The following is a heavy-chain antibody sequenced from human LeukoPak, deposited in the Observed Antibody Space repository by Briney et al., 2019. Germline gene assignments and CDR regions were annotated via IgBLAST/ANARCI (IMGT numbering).Heavy chain of an antibody. D-gene: IGHD1-1*01. CDR1: GFTFSSYV. J-gene: IGHJ4*02. CDR3: ARAPGYGAAYYFDY. CDR2: ISYDGSNK. V-gene: IGHV3-30*03. Sequence: GRSLRLSCAASGFTFSSYVMHWVRQAPGKGLEWVAVISYDGSNKYYADSVKGRFTISRDNSKNTLYLQMNSLRAEDTAVYYCARAPGYGAAYYFDYWGQGTLVTVSS.